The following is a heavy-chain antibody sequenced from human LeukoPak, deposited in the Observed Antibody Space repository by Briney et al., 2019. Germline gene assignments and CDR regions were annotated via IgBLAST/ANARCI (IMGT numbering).Heavy chain of an antibody. CDR2: ISGSGGST. J-gene: IGHJ5*02. D-gene: IGHD6-19*01. CDR1: GFTFSSYA. V-gene: IGHV3-23*01. CDR3: AKDRIAVAGVNWFDP. Sequence: GGSLRLSCEASGFTFSSYAMSWVRRAPGKGLEWVSAISGSGGSTYYADSVKGRFTISRDNSKNTLYLQMNSLRAEDTAVYYCAKDRIAVAGVNWFDPWGQGTLVTVSS.